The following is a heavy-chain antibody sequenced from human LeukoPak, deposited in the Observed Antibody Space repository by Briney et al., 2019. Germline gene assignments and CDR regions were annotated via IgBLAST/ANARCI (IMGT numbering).Heavy chain of an antibody. CDR2: IYHSGST. D-gene: IGHD1-26*01. V-gene: IGHV4-30-2*01. Sequence: SETLSLTCTVSGGSISSGGYYWSWIRQPPGKGLEWIGYIYHSGSTYYNPSLKSRVTISVDRSKNQFSLKLSSVTAADTAVYYCATGEPGTYRSNYWGQGTLVTVSS. J-gene: IGHJ4*02. CDR3: ATGEPGTYRSNY. CDR1: GGSISSGGYY.